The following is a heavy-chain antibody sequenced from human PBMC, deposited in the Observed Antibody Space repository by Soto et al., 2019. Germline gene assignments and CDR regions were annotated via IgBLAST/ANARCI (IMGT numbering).Heavy chain of an antibody. D-gene: IGHD3-16*01. J-gene: IGHJ6*02. Sequence: GGSLRLSCAASGFTFSSYGMHWVRQAPGKGLEWVAVISYDGSNKYYADSVKGRFTISRDNSKNTLYLQMNSLRAEDTAVYYCAVGYYYYGMDVWGQATTVTVSS. CDR3: AVGYYYYGMDV. CDR1: GFTFSSYG. CDR2: ISYDGSNK. V-gene: IGHV3-30*03.